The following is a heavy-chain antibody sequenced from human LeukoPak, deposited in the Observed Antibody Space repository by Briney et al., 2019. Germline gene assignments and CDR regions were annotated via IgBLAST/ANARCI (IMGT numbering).Heavy chain of an antibody. J-gene: IGHJ6*03. Sequence: GGSLRLSCAASGFTFSSYAMHWVRQAPGKGLEYVSAISSNGGSTYYANSVKGRFTISRDNSKNTLYLQMGSLRAEDMAVYYCARGSSWSYSYYYYYMDVWAKGTTVNVYS. V-gene: IGHV3-64*01. D-gene: IGHD3-10*01. CDR3: ARGSSWSYSYYYYYMDV. CDR2: ISSNGGST. CDR1: GFTFSSYA.